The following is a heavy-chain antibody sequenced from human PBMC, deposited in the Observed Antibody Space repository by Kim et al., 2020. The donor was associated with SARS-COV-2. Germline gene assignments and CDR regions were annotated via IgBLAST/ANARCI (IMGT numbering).Heavy chain of an antibody. CDR2: IYHSRSP. V-gene: IGHV4-4*02. D-gene: IGHD6-19*01. Sequence: SETLSLTCAVSGGSISSSIWWSWVRQLPGKGLEWIVEIYHSRSPNYNPSLKSLVTISVDKSKNQFSLKLSSVTAADTAVYYSASLRGVKVADRYYYFGMDVWGQGTTVTVSS. CDR3: ASLRGVKVADRYYYFGMDV. J-gene: IGHJ6*02. CDR1: GGSISSSIW.